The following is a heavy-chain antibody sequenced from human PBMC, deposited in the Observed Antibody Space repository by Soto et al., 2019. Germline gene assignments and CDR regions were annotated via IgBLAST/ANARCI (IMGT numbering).Heavy chain of an antibody. CDR3: GKVPRGWERLSQ. D-gene: IGHD1-26*01. CDR2: MNPNSGNT. J-gene: IGHJ4*02. CDR1: GYTFTSYD. V-gene: IGHV1-8*01. Sequence: ASVKVSCKASGYTFTSYDINWVRQATGQGLEWMGWMNPNSGNTRYAQKFQRRVTMTSNTSISTAYMELSSLRSEDPAVHYGGKVPRGWERLSQWGQGTLVTVSS.